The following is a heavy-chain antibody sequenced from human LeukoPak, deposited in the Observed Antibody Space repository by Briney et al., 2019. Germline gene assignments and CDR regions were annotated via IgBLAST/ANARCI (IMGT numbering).Heavy chain of an antibody. CDR1: GGTFSSYA. D-gene: IGHD2-2*01. Sequence: SVKVSXKASGGTFSSYAISWVRQAPGQGLEWMGGLIPIFGTANYAQKFQGRVTITADESTSTAYMELSSLRSEDTAVYYCARGAPSRLLAAFNWFDPWGQGTLVTVSS. V-gene: IGHV1-69*13. CDR2: LIPIFGTA. J-gene: IGHJ5*02. CDR3: ARGAPSRLLAAFNWFDP.